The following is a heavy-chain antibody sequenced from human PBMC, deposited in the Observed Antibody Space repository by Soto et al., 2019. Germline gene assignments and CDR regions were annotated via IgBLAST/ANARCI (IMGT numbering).Heavy chain of an antibody. CDR2: INPSGGT. CDR3: WRVPPPRRWPTHYYYGMDV. D-gene: IGHD4-17*01. V-gene: IGHV4-34*01. Sequence: QVHLQQWGAGLLKPSETLSLNCAAYGGSFSGYYWSWIRQPPGKGLEWIGEINPSGGTNYNPSLKSRVTISLDTSKNQFSLKLSSVTAAETAIYYCWRVPPPRRWPTHYYYGMDVWGQGTTVTVSS. CDR1: GGSFSGYY. J-gene: IGHJ6*02.